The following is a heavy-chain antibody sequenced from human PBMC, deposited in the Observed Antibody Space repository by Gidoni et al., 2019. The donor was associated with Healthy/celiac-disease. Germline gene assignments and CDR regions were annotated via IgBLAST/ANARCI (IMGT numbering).Heavy chain of an antibody. CDR3: ARDMGIAVAGARFRDAFDI. V-gene: IGHV3-11*06. J-gene: IGHJ3*02. CDR2: ISSGSTYT. Sequence: QVQLVESGGGLVKPGGSLRLSCAASRFTFSDSYLSWIRQAPGKGLEWVSYISSGSTYTNYADSVKGRFTISRDNAKNSLYLQMNSLRAEDTAVYYCARDMGIAVAGARFRDAFDIWGQGTMVTVSS. D-gene: IGHD6-19*01. CDR1: RFTFSDSY.